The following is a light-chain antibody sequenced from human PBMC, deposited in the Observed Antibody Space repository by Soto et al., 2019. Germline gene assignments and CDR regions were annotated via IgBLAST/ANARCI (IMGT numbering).Light chain of an antibody. CDR1: QTVNSDY. CDR3: HQFGYSPRT. V-gene: IGKV3-20*01. J-gene: IGKJ3*01. CDR2: ATS. Sequence: EILLTQSPGTLSLSPGETATLSWRASQTVNSDYLAWFQQRPGQAPRLLIFATSRRATDIPDRFSGSGSGTDFTLAIRRLEPEDFAVYYCHQFGYSPRTFGPGTKWIS.